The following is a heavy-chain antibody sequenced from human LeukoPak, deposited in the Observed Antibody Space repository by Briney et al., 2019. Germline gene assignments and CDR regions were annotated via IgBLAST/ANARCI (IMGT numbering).Heavy chain of an antibody. CDR1: GGSISSYY. CDR3: ARVGDYYYYYMDV. CDR2: IYYSGST. J-gene: IGHJ6*03. V-gene: IGHV4-59*01. Sequence: SETLSLTCTVSGGSISSYYWSWIRQPPGKGLEWIGYIYYSGSTNYNPSLKSRVTISVDTSKNQFSLKLSSVTAADTAVYYCARVGDYYYYYMDVWGKGTTVTISS.